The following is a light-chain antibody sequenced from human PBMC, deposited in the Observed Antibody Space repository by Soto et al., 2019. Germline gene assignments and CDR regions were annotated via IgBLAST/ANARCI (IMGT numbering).Light chain of an antibody. CDR2: GDN. J-gene: IGLJ2*01. V-gene: IGLV1-44*01. CDR1: GSSIGTNT. CDR3: AAWDGSLNNVL. Sequence: QSVLTQPPSASGTPGQRVTISCSGSGSSIGTNTVNWYRQLPGTAPKLLIYGDNQRPSGVPDRFSGSKSGTSASLAISGLQSEDEADYYCAAWDGSLNNVLFGGGTQLT.